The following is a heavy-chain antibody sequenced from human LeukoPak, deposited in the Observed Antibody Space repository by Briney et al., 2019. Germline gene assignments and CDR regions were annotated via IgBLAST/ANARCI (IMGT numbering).Heavy chain of an antibody. V-gene: IGHV4-59*08. J-gene: IGHJ3*02. Sequence: PSETLSLTCTVSGGSISSYYWSRIRQPPGKGLEWIGYIYYSGSTNYNPSLKSRVTISVDTSKNQFSLKLSSVTAADTAVYYCARRRYCSGGSCHMNRNAFDIWGQGTMVTVSS. D-gene: IGHD2-15*01. CDR2: IYYSGST. CDR1: GGSISSYY. CDR3: ARRRYCSGGSCHMNRNAFDI.